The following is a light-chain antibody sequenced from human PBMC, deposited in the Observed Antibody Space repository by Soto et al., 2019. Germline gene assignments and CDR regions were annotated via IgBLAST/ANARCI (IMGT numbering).Light chain of an antibody. V-gene: IGLV2-14*01. CDR3: SSYTAGGTYV. J-gene: IGLJ1*01. CDR2: EVS. CDR1: SGDVSGYYY. Sequence: QSVLTQPASVSGSPGQSITISCTGTSGDVSGYYYVSWYQQLPGKAPKLMISEVSNRPSGVSNRFSGSKSGNTASLTISGLQAEDEADYYCSSYTAGGTYVFGTGTKATVL.